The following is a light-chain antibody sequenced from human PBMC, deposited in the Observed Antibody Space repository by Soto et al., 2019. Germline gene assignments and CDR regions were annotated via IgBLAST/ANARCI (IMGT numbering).Light chain of an antibody. CDR2: KAS. CDR1: QSISSW. V-gene: IGKV1-5*03. Sequence: DIHMTQSPSTLSASVGDRVTITCRASQSISSWLAWYQQKPGKAPKLLIYKASTLQIGVPSRFSGSGSGTEFTLTISSLQPDDFATYYCQQYHRSSITFGQGTRLEIK. CDR3: QQYHRSSIT. J-gene: IGKJ5*01.